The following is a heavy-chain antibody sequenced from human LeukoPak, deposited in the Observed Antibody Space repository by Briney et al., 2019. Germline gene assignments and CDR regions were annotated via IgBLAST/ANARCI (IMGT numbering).Heavy chain of an antibody. CDR2: IYPGDSDT. J-gene: IGHJ4*02. Sequence: GASPKISCKGSGYSFTSYWIGWVRQMPGKGLEWMGSIYPGDSDTRYSPSFQGQVTISADKSISTAYLQWSSLKASDTAMYKCARGDDGGNRGLDHWGQTTLVTVSS. CDR1: GYSFTSYW. V-gene: IGHV5-51*01. CDR3: ARGDDGGNRGLDH. D-gene: IGHD4-23*01.